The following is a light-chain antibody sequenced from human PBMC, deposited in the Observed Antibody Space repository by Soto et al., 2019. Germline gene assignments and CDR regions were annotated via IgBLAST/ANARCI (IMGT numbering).Light chain of an antibody. CDR2: GAS. V-gene: IGKV3D-15*01. J-gene: IGKJ1*01. Sequence: EIVLTQSPASLSLSPGERATLSCRASQSVDSYLVWYQQKPGQAPRLLIFGASNRATGIPARFSGSGSGTEFTLTISSLQSEDFAVYYCQQYNNWPRRTFGQGTKVDIK. CDR1: QSVDSY. CDR3: QQYNNWPRRT.